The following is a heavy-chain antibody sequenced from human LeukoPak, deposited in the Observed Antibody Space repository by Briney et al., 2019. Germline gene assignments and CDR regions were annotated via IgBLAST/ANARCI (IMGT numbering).Heavy chain of an antibody. D-gene: IGHD2-2*01. CDR2: IGTAGDT. V-gene: IGHV3-13*01. J-gene: IGHJ6*02. CDR3: ARALRKMYQLLSSSYYYYYGMDV. Sequence: GGSLRLSCAASGFTFSSYDMHWVRQAPGKGLEWVSAIGTAGDTYYPGSVKGRFTISRENAKDSLYLQMNSLRAGDTAVYYCARALRKMYQLLSSSYYYYYGMDVWGQGTTVTVSS. CDR1: GFTFSSYD.